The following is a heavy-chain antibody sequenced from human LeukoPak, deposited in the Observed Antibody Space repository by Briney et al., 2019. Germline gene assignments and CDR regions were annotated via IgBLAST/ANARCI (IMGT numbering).Heavy chain of an antibody. V-gene: IGHV3-48*03. CDR1: GFTFSSYE. D-gene: IGHD3-10*02. CDR3: AELGITMIGGV. Sequence: QPGGSLRLSCAASGFTFSSYEMNWVRQAPGKGLGWVSYISSSVSTIYYADSVKGRFTISRDNAKNSLYLQMNRLRAEDTAVYYCAELGITMIGGVWGKGTTVTISS. J-gene: IGHJ6*04. CDR2: ISSSVSTI.